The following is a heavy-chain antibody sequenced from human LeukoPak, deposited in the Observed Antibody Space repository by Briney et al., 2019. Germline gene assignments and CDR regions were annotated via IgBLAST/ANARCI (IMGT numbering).Heavy chain of an antibody. CDR2: IYPGDSDA. CDR3: ARRRDLYSGSYYPFDY. J-gene: IGHJ4*02. V-gene: IGHV5-51*01. D-gene: IGHD1-26*01. Sequence: GESLKISCKGSGYSFSSYWIGWVRQMPGKGLKWMGIIYPGDSDARYSPSFQGQVTISADKSISTAYLQWSSLKASDTAMYYCARRRDLYSGSYYPFDYWGQGTLVTVSS. CDR1: GYSFSSYW.